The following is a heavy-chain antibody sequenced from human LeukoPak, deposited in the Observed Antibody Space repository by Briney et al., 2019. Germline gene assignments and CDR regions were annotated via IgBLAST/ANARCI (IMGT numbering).Heavy chain of an antibody. CDR2: INIGSTNT. Sequence: RGSLRPSRAASGLTFRAYYTSWIRPAPGKGLKWLSYINIGSTNTHYADSVKGRFTISRDNAKKSLYLELTSLRAEDTAVYYCATDGAGFDTWGQGVLVTVSS. J-gene: IGHJ5*02. CDR3: ATDGAGFDT. V-gene: IGHV3-11*05. CDR1: GLTFRAYY.